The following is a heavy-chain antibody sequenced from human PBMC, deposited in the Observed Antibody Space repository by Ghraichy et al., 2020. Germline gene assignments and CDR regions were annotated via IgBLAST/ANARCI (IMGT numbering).Heavy chain of an antibody. CDR1: GFTFSHYA. D-gene: IGHD2-2*01. V-gene: IGHV3-23*01. CDR2: ISKSADST. CDR3: AKDDYCSSSSCQEAAFDV. Sequence: GESLNISCATSGFTFSHYAMSWVRQAPGKGLEWVSAISKSADSTYYADSVKGRFTISRDNSKNTLSLQMNSLRAEDTAVYYCAKDDYCSSSSCQEAAFDVWGQGTMVTVSS. J-gene: IGHJ3*01.